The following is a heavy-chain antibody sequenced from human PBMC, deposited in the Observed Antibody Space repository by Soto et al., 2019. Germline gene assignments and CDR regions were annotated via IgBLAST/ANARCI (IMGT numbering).Heavy chain of an antibody. V-gene: IGHV4-59*01. Sequence: KPSETLSLTCTVSGGSISSYYWSWIRQPPGKGLEWIGYIYYSGSTNYNPSLKSRVTISVDTSKNQFSLKLSSVTAADTAVYYCARVRFLEWYFDYWGQGTLVTVSS. D-gene: IGHD3-3*01. CDR3: ARVRFLEWYFDY. CDR1: GGSISSYY. J-gene: IGHJ4*02. CDR2: IYYSGST.